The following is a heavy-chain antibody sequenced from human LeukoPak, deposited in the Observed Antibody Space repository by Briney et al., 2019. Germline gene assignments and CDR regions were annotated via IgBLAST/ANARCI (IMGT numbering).Heavy chain of an antibody. Sequence: GGSLRLSCAASGFTFSGSAMHWVRQASGKGLEWVGRIRSKANSYATAYAASVKGRFTISRDDSKNTAYLQMNSLKTEDTAVYYCTSRGYYYDSSGYLSFDYWGQGTLVTVSP. J-gene: IGHJ4*02. CDR1: GFTFSGSA. D-gene: IGHD3-22*01. CDR3: TSRGYYYDSSGYLSFDY. CDR2: IRSKANSYAT. V-gene: IGHV3-73*01.